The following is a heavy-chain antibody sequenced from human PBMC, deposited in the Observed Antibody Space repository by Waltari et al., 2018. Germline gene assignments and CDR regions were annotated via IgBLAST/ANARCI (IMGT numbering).Heavy chain of an antibody. CDR3: ARHVSNYYDTTGYPPHFDY. D-gene: IGHD3-22*01. Sequence: QLQLQELGPGLVKPSETLSLTCTVSGASISSRNYYWGWIRQPPGKGLEWIGTIFYTGTTYYNPSLKSRVTISVDTSKNQFSLKLSSVSAADTAVYYCARHVSNYYDTTGYPPHFDYWGQGTLVTVSS. CDR2: IFYTGTT. J-gene: IGHJ4*02. CDR1: GASISSRNYY. V-gene: IGHV4-39*01.